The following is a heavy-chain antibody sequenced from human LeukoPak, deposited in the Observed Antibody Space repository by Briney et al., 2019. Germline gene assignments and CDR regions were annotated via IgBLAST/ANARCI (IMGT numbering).Heavy chain of an antibody. CDR2: INPNSGGT. V-gene: IGHV1-2*02. CDR3: ARGRGSCSSTSCYPGPYYYYMDV. CDR1: GYTFTGYY. J-gene: IGHJ6*03. Sequence: ASVKVSCKASGYTFTGYYMHWVRQAPGQGLEWMGWINPNSGGTNYAQKFQGRVTMTRDTSISTAYMELSRLRSDDTAVYYCARGRGSCSSTSCYPGPYYYYMDVWGKGTTVTVSS. D-gene: IGHD2-2*01.